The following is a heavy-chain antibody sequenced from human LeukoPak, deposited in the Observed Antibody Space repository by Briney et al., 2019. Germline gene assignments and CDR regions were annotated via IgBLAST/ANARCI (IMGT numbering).Heavy chain of an antibody. CDR3: AKAIARITMVRGAYY. Sequence: PGGSLRLSCAACGFTFSSYAMSWVRQAPGKGLEWVSAISGSGGSTYYADSVKGRFTISRDNSKNTLYLQMNSLRAEDTAVYYCAKAIARITMVRGAYYWGQGTLVTVSS. D-gene: IGHD3-10*01. V-gene: IGHV3-23*01. CDR1: GFTFSSYA. CDR2: ISGSGGST. J-gene: IGHJ4*02.